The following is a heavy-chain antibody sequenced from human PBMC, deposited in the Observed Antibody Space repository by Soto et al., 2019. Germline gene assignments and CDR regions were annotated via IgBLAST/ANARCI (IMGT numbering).Heavy chain of an antibody. CDR2: ISGSGGST. V-gene: IGHV3-23*01. CDR1: GFTFSSYA. Sequence: GGSLRLSCAASGFTFSSYAMSWVRQAPGKGLEWVSAISGSGGSTYYADSVKGRFTISRDNSKNTLYLQMNSLRAEDTAVYYCAKAIFFVEAAAEEDDYWGQGTLVTVSS. J-gene: IGHJ4*02. D-gene: IGHD3-9*01. CDR3: AKAIFFVEAAAEEDDY.